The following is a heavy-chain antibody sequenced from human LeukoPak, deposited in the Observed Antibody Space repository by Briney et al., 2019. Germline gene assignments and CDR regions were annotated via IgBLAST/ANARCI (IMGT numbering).Heavy chain of an antibody. D-gene: IGHD5-12*01. CDR2: LYIGGST. CDR1: GASISTYY. J-gene: IGHJ4*02. V-gene: IGHV4-59*01. CDR3: ARAGGSWSFDY. Sequence: SETLSLTCSVSGASISTYYWSWIRQPPGKGLEWIGYLYIGGSTNYNPSLKSRVTISPDKSKNQFSLKLNSVTAADTAVYYCARAGGSWSFDYLGQGTLVTVSS.